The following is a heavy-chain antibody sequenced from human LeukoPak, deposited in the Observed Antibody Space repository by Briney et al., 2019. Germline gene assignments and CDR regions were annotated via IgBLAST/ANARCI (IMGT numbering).Heavy chain of an antibody. CDR3: TRGSIAYYYMDV. Sequence: LRLSCAASGFTFSSYEMSWVRQAQGKGLEWIGNIYYSGSTNYNPSLKSRVTISVDTSKNQFSLKLSSVTAADTAVYYCTRGSIAYYYMDVWGKGTTVTISS. D-gene: IGHD3-22*01. J-gene: IGHJ6*03. CDR1: GFTFSSYE. V-gene: IGHV4-59*01. CDR2: IYYSGST.